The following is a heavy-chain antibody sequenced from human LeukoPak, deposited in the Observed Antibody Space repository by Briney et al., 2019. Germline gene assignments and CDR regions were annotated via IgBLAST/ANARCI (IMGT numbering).Heavy chain of an antibody. J-gene: IGHJ6*02. CDR3: ARDRQPSRYYGMHV. D-gene: IGHD5-18*01. V-gene: IGHV3-30*03. CDR2: ISYDGSNK. CDR1: GFTFSSYG. Sequence: GGSLRLSCAASGFTFSSYGMHWVRQAPGKGLEWVAVISYDGSNKYYADSVKGRFTISRDNSKNTLYLQMDNLRAEDTAVYYCARDRQPSRYYGMHVWGQGTTVTVSS.